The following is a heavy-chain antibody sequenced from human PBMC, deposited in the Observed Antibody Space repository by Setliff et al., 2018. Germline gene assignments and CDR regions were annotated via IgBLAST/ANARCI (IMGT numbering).Heavy chain of an antibody. CDR2: ILSSGGT. J-gene: IGHJ5*02. D-gene: IGHD6-13*01. Sequence: SETLSLTCTVSGGSISSSSYYWGWIRQPAGKGVEWIGHILSSGGTNYNPSLKNRVSISLDTSKNQFSLNLNSVTAADTAVYFCARDTPHDPVSSNWYRNWFDPWGQGILVTVSS. CDR1: GGSISSSSYY. V-gene: IGHV4-61*09. CDR3: ARDTPHDPVSSNWYRNWFDP.